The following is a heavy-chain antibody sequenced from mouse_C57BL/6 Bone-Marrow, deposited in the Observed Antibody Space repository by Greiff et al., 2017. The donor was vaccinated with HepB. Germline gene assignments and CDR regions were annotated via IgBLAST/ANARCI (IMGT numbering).Heavy chain of an antibody. CDR1: GFTFSDFY. CDR3: ARDSLDYAMDY. Sequence: EVKLVESGGGLVQSGRSLRLSCATSGFTFSDFYMEWVRQAPGKGLEWIAASRNKANDYTTEYSASVKGRFIVSRDTSQSFLYLQMNALRAEDTAIYYCARDSLDYAMDYWGQGTSVTVSS. CDR2: SRNKANDYTT. J-gene: IGHJ4*01. V-gene: IGHV7-1*01.